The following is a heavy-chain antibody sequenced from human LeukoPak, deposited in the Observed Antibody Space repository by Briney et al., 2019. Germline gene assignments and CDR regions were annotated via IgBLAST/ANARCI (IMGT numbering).Heavy chain of an antibody. V-gene: IGHV3-11*01. CDR3: AKDHSGYSSGWPLGY. D-gene: IGHD6-19*01. CDR2: ITSSGDDI. J-gene: IGHJ4*02. CDR1: GFTFSDYY. Sequence: GGSLRLSCAASGFTFSDYYMSWIRQAPGKGLEWVAYITSSGDDIYYADSVKGRFTISRDNAKNALFLRMNSLRAEDTAVYYCAKDHSGYSSGWPLGYWGQGTLVTVSS.